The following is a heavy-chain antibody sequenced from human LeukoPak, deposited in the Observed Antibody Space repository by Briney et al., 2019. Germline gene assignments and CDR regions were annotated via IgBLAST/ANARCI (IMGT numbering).Heavy chain of an antibody. CDR3: ARDLATRQRTGLYDS. CDR1: GFTFTCCG. J-gene: IGHJ4*02. V-gene: IGHV3-66*01. D-gene: IGHD3/OR15-3a*01. Sequence: GGSLRLSCAASGFTFTCCGMTWVRQAPGKGLQWVSVIYVDGSTYYADSVKGRITISRDNSRNTLYLQMNSLRAEDTAVYYCARDLATRQRTGLYDSWGQGALVTVSS. CDR2: IYVDGST.